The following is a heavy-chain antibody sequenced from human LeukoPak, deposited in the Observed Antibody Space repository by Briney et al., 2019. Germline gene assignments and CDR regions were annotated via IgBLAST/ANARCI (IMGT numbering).Heavy chain of an antibody. Sequence: PGGSLRLSCAASGFIFSSYWMNWVRQAPGKGLECVANIKQDGSEKYYVDSVKGRFTISRDNAKNSLYLQMNSLRAEDTAVYYCARDRTYYYDSSGYYNPLEYYYGMDVWGQGTTVTVSS. V-gene: IGHV3-7*01. CDR1: GFIFSSYW. D-gene: IGHD3-22*01. CDR3: ARDRTYYYDSSGYYNPLEYYYGMDV. J-gene: IGHJ6*02. CDR2: IKQDGSEK.